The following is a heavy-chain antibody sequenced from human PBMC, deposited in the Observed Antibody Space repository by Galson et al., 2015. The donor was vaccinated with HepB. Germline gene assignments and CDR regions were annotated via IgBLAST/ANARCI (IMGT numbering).Heavy chain of an antibody. CDR3: ARDGEVLRFLEWSHIYYYYMDV. Sequence: SVKVSCKASGGTFSSYAISWVRQAPGQGLEWMGGIIPIFGTANYAQKFQGRVTITADESTSTAYMELSSLRSEDTAVYYCARDGEVLRFLEWSHIYYYYMDVWGKGTTVTVSS. D-gene: IGHD3-3*01. J-gene: IGHJ6*03. CDR2: IIPIFGTA. CDR1: GGTFSSYA. V-gene: IGHV1-69*13.